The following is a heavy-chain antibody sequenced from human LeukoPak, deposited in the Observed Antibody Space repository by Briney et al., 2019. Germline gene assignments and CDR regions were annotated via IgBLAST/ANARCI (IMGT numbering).Heavy chain of an antibody. D-gene: IGHD6-13*01. CDR2: ISGSGGST. V-gene: IGHV3-23*01. CDR3: AKDGMGDSSWFFDY. CDR1: GFTFSSYA. Sequence: GGSLRLSCAASGFTFSSYAMSWVRQAPGKGLDWVSAISGSGGSTYYADSVKGRFTISRDNSKNTLYLQMNSLRAEDTAVYYCAKDGMGDSSWFFDYWGQGTLVTVSS. J-gene: IGHJ4*02.